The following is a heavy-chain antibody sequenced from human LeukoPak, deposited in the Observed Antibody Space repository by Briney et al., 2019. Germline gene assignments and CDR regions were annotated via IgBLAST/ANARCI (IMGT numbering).Heavy chain of an antibody. V-gene: IGHV1-2*02. Sequence: PGASVKVSCKASGYTFTGYYMHWVRQAPGQGFEWMGWINPNSGGTNYAQKFQGRVTMTRDTSISTAYMELSRLRSDDTAVYYCARGQKIAVAGTGWFDPWGQGTLVTVSS. D-gene: IGHD6-19*01. CDR1: GYTFTGYY. CDR3: ARGQKIAVAGTGWFDP. CDR2: INPNSGGT. J-gene: IGHJ5*02.